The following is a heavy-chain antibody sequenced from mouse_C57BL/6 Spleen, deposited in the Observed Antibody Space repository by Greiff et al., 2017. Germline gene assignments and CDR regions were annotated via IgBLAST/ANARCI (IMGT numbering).Heavy chain of an antibody. CDR2: ISDGGSYT. J-gene: IGHJ4*01. CDR1: GFTFSSYA. Sequence: EVKLMESGGGLVKPGGSLKLSCAASGFTFSSYAMSWVRQTPEKRLEWVATISDGGSYTYYPDNVKGRFTISRDNAKNNLYLQMSHLKSEDTAMYFCARGGLRPYYYAMDYWGQGTSVTVSS. CDR3: ARGGLRPYYYAMDY. V-gene: IGHV5-4*03. D-gene: IGHD1-3*01.